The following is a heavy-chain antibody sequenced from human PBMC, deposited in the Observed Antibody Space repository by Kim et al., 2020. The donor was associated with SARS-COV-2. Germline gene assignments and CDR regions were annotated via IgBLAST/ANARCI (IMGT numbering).Heavy chain of an antibody. J-gene: IGHJ6*02. D-gene: IGHD3-10*01. CDR3: ARDTWSRLRGVTYSYYGMVV. CDR1: GFTFSSCA. CDR2: ISYDGSNK. V-gene: IGHV3-30-3*01. Sequence: GGSLRLSCAASGFTFSSCAMHWVRQAPGKGLEWVAVISYDGSNKNYADSVKGRFTISRDNSKNTLYLQMNSLRAEDTARYYCARDTWSRLRGVTYSYYGMVVWGQRTTVTVSS.